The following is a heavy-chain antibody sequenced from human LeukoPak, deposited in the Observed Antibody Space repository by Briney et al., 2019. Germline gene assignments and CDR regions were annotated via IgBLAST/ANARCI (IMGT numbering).Heavy chain of an antibody. CDR3: ARSGHYYDSSAYLY. D-gene: IGHD3-22*01. CDR1: GGSISSDGYY. J-gene: IGHJ4*02. V-gene: IGHV4-30-2*01. Sequence: PSETLSLTCTVSGGSISSDGYYWSWIRQPPGKGLEWIGYIYHSGSTYYNPSLKSRVTISVDGSKNQFSLKLSSVTAADTAVYYCARSGHYYDSSAYLYWGQGTLVTVSS. CDR2: IYHSGST.